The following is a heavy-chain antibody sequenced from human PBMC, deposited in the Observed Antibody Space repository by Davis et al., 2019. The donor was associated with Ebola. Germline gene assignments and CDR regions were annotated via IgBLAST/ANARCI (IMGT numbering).Heavy chain of an antibody. CDR1: GYTSTNYY. J-gene: IGHJ3*02. V-gene: IGHV1-46*03. CDR3: TTPGGQDRGYDVFDI. Sequence: AASAKVSCKASGYTSTNYYLHWARHAPGPAPERMGMINPTAGRTIYAQKFQGRVTVTRDTSTTTVYMDLSSLRSEDTALYYCTTPGGQDRGYDVFDIWGQGTMVTVSS. CDR2: INPTAGRT. D-gene: IGHD5-12*01.